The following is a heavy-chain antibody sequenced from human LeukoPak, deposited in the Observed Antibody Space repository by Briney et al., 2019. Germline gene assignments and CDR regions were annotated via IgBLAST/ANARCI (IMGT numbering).Heavy chain of an antibody. D-gene: IGHD3-3*01. CDR1: GGSIRSFY. Sequence: SETLSLTCTVSGGSIRSFYWSWIRQPPGKGLEWIGCIFYSGSTNYNPSLKSRVTISVDTSKNQFSLKLSSVTAADTAVYYCARHGSGYYFFDYWGQGTLVTVSS. V-gene: IGHV4-59*08. CDR3: ARHGSGYYFFDY. J-gene: IGHJ4*02. CDR2: IFYSGST.